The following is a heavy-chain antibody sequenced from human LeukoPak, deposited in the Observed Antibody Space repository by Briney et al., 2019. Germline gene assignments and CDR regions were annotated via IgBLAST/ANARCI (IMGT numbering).Heavy chain of an antibody. D-gene: IGHD2-2*02. V-gene: IGHV1-8*03. CDR2: MNPNGGNT. CDR1: GYTFTSYD. Sequence: ASMKVSCKASGYTFTSYDINWVRQATGQGLEWMGWMNPNGGNTGYAQKFQGRVTITRNTSISTAYMELSSLRSEDTAVYYCARGYCSSTSCYRRIFQHWGQGTLVTVSS. J-gene: IGHJ1*01. CDR3: ARGYCSSTSCYRRIFQH.